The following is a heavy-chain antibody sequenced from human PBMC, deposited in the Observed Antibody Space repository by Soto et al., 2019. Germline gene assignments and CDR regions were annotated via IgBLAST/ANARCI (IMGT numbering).Heavy chain of an antibody. CDR1: GFTLSSYW. V-gene: IGHV3-7*01. Sequence: GGSLRLSCAAYGFTLSSYWMSWVRQAPGKGLEWVANIKQDGSEKYYVDSVKGRFTISIDNAKNSLYLQMNSLRAEDTAVYYCARDYEQWQLYHCYHMAVWGKGTTVIVSS. D-gene: IGHD3-3*01. CDR2: IKQDGSEK. CDR3: ARDYEQWQLYHCYHMAV. J-gene: IGHJ6*03.